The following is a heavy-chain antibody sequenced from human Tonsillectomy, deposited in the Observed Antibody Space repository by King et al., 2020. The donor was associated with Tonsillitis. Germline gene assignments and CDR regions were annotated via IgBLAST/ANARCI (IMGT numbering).Heavy chain of an antibody. V-gene: IGHV1-69*12. CDR2: VIPIFATA. Sequence: QLVQSGAEVKKPGSSVKVSCKDSGGTFSSYAISWVRQAPGQGLEWMGGVIPIFATANFAQNFQGRVTLTADESTGTAYMELSRLRSEDTAVYFCAGMTRDYGVNRDFDYWGQGTLVTVSS. D-gene: IGHD4-17*01. CDR1: GGTFSSYA. J-gene: IGHJ4*02. CDR3: AGMTRDYGVNRDFDY.